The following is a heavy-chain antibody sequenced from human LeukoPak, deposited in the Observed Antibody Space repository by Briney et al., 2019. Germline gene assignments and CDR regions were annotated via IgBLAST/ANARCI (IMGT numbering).Heavy chain of an antibody. CDR3: AREYAPYCSSTSCYIGGFY. V-gene: IGHV3-21*01. CDR2: ISSSSSYI. J-gene: IGHJ4*02. D-gene: IGHD2-2*02. CDR1: GFTFSSYS. Sequence: GGSLRLSCAASGFTFSSYSMNWVRQAPGKRLEWVSSISSSSSYIYYADSVKGRFTISRDNAKNSLYLQMNSLRAEDTAVYYCAREYAPYCSSTSCYIGGFYWGQGTLVTVSS.